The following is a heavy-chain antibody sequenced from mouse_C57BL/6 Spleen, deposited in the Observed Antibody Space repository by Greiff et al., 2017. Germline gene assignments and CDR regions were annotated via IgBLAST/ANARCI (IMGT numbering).Heavy chain of an antibody. Sequence: QVQLQQPGAELVKPGASVKLSCKASGYTFTSYWMQWVKQRPGQGLEWIGEIDPSDSYTNYNQKFKGKATLTVDTSSSTAYMQLSSLTSEDSAVYYCARFHSVYFDYWGQGTTLTVSS. J-gene: IGHJ2*01. V-gene: IGHV1-50*01. CDR2: IDPSDSYT. CDR1: GYTFTSYW. CDR3: ARFHSVYFDY.